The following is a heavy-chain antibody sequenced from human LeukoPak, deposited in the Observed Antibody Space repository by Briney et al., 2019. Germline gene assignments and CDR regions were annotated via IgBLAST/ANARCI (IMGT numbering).Heavy chain of an antibody. CDR2: INHSGST. CDR3: ARLVEMATQGVDY. D-gene: IGHD5-24*01. Sequence: PSETLSLTCAVYGGSFSGYYWSWIRHPPGKGLEWIGEINHSGSTNYNPSLKSRVTISVDTSKNQFSLKLSSVTAADTAVYYCARLVEMATQGVDYWGQGTLVTVSS. CDR1: GGSFSGYY. V-gene: IGHV4-34*01. J-gene: IGHJ4*02.